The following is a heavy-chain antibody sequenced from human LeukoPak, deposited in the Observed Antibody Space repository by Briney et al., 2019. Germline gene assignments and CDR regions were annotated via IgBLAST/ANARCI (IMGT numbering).Heavy chain of an antibody. D-gene: IGHD4-23*01. CDR2: INHSGST. Sequence: PSETLSLTCAVYGGSFSGYYWSWIRQPPGKGLEWIGEINHSGSTNYNPSLKSRVTISVDTSKNQFSLKLSSVTAADTAVYYCARRPTVVTHSYYYYYMDVWGKGTTVTVSS. J-gene: IGHJ6*03. CDR1: GGSFSGYY. V-gene: IGHV4-34*01. CDR3: ARRPTVVTHSYYYYYMDV.